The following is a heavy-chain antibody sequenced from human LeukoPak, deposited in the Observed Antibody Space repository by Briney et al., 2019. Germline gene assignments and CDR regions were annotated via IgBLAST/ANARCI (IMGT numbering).Heavy chain of an antibody. V-gene: IGHV1-2*02. CDR2: TNPNSGNT. Sequence: ASVKVSCKASGYTFTAYYMHWVRQAPGQGLEWMGWTNPNSGNTNYAQKFQGRVTMTRDTSISTAYMELSRLRSDDTAVYYCARPNSVGPTVYFDYWGQGTLVTVSS. J-gene: IGHJ4*02. D-gene: IGHD1-26*01. CDR1: GYTFTAYY. CDR3: ARPNSVGPTVYFDY.